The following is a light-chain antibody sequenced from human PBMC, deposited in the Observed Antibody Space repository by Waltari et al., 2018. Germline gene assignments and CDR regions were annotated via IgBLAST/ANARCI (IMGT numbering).Light chain of an antibody. V-gene: IGLV2-14*03. CDR1: TSDIGVYNN. CDR2: DVT. Sequence: QSALTQPASVSGSPGQSITISCTGTTSDIGVYNNVPWYQQHPGKAPKLMIYDVTNRPSGVSDRFSGSKSDYTASLTISGLQAEDEADYYCSSYTTSISYVFGTGTRVTVL. CDR3: SSYTTSISYV. J-gene: IGLJ1*01.